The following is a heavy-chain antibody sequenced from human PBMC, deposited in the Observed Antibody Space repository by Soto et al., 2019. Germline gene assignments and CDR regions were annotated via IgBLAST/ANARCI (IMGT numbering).Heavy chain of an antibody. Sequence: GGSLRLSCAASGFTVSSNYMSWVRQAPGKGLEWVSVIYSGGSTYYADSVKSRFTISRDNSKNTMYLQMNSLRAEDTAVYYCARGSPREGFDSWGQGTLVTVSS. D-gene: IGHD1-26*01. CDR1: GFTVSSNY. CDR3: ARGSPREGFDS. V-gene: IGHV3-66*01. J-gene: IGHJ4*02. CDR2: IYSGGST.